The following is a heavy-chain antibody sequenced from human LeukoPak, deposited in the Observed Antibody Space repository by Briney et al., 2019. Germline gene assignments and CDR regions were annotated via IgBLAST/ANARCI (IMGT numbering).Heavy chain of an antibody. CDR1: GYTFTSYG. J-gene: IGHJ4*02. V-gene: IGHV1-18*01. CDR3: ARAGYSYGPLGILNY. Sequence: ASVKVSXKASGYTFTSYGISWLRQAPGQGLEWIGWISAYNGNTNYAQKLQGRVTMTTDTSTSTAYMELRSLRSDDTAVYYCARAGYSYGPLGILNYWGQGTLVTVSS. CDR2: ISAYNGNT. D-gene: IGHD5-18*01.